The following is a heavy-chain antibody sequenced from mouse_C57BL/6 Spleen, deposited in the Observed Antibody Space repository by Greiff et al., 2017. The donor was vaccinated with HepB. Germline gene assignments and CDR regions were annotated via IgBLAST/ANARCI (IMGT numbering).Heavy chain of an antibody. J-gene: IGHJ2*01. CDR2: IDPSDSYT. CDR1: GYTFTSYW. D-gene: IGHD1-1*01. Sequence: VQLQQSGAELVRPGTSVKLSCKASGYTFTSYWMHWVKQRPGQGLEWIGVIDPSDSYTNYNQKFKGKATLTVDTSSSTAYMQLSSLTSEDSAVYYCATTGSSYGYWGQGTTLTVSS. CDR3: ATTGSSYGY. V-gene: IGHV1-59*01.